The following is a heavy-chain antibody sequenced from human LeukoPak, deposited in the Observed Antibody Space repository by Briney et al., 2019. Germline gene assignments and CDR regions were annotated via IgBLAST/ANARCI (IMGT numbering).Heavy chain of an antibody. CDR1: RFTFSSYW. D-gene: IGHD6-13*01. CDR3: AREGMGGGAQQLEPYYFDY. CDR2: ISSSSSYI. J-gene: IGHJ4*02. Sequence: PGGSLRLSCAASRFTFSSYWMSWVRQAPGKGLEWVSSISSSSSYIYYADSVKGRFTISRDNAKNSLCLQMNSLRAEDTAVYYCAREGMGGGAQQLEPYYFDYWGQGTLVTVSS. V-gene: IGHV3-21*01.